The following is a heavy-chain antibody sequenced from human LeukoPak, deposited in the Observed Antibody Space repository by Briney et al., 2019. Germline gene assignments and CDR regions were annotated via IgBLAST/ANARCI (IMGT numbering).Heavy chain of an antibody. D-gene: IGHD3-10*01. CDR3: TREGAYDSGTYGAGDY. CDR2: LNTGGNST. V-gene: IGHV3-74*01. J-gene: IGHJ4*02. CDR1: GFTFSSYG. Sequence: GRSLRLSCAASGFTFSSYGMHWVRQAPGKGLVWVSRLNTGGNSTIYADSVKGRFIISRDNAKSTLYLQMNSLRADDTGVYYCTREGAYDSGTYGAGDYWGQGTLVTVSS.